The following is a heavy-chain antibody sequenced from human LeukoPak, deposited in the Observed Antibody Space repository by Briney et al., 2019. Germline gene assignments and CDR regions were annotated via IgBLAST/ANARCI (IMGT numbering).Heavy chain of an antibody. CDR3: AKGLSSGWYGYYFDY. D-gene: IGHD6-19*01. CDR1: GFTFSSYG. V-gene: IGHV3-30*02. Sequence: GGSLRLSCAASGFTFSSYGMHWVRQAPGKGLEWVAFIRYDGSNKYYADSVKGRFTISRDNSKNTLYLQMNSLRAEDTAVYYCAKGLSSGWYGYYFDYWGQGTLVTVSS. J-gene: IGHJ4*02. CDR2: IRYDGSNK.